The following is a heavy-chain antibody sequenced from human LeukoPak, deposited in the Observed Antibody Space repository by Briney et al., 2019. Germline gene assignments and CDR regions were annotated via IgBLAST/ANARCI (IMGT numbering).Heavy chain of an antibody. CDR1: GFTFSTYW. V-gene: IGHV3-7*03. CDR3: ARGEFGDLRYDY. J-gene: IGHJ4*02. CDR2: IKADGSVR. D-gene: IGHD4-17*01. Sequence: GGSLRLSCAASGFTFSTYWMSWVRQAPGEGLEWVANIKADGSVRFYVDSVEGRFTIFRDNAKNSLYLQMSSLRVEDTAMYYCARGEFGDLRYDYWGQGSLVTVSS.